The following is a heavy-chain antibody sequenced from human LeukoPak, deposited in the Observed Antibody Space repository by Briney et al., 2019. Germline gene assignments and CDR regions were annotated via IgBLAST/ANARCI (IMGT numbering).Heavy chain of an antibody. V-gene: IGHV4-59*08. CDR2: IYNSGST. CDR3: ARHGRLGGFDI. CDR1: GGSISSYY. D-gene: IGHD5-12*01. J-gene: IGHJ3*02. Sequence: SETLSLTCTVSGGSISSYYWSWIRQPPGKGLEWIGYIYNSGSTNYNPSLKSRVTISVDTSKNQFSLKLSSVTAADTAVYYCARHGRLGGFDIWGQGTMVTVSS.